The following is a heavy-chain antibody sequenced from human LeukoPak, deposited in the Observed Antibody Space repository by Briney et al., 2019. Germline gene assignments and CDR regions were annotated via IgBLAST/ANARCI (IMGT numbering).Heavy chain of an antibody. CDR1: GFTFSSYG. D-gene: IGHD2-15*01. CDR3: AKEVAARTNWFDP. V-gene: IGHV3-30*18. Sequence: GGSLRLSCAASGFTFSSYGMHWVRQAPGKGLEWVAVMSYDGSNKYYADSVKGRFTISRDNSKNTLYLQMNSLRAEDTAVYYCAKEVAARTNWFDPWGQGTLVTVSS. J-gene: IGHJ5*02. CDR2: MSYDGSNK.